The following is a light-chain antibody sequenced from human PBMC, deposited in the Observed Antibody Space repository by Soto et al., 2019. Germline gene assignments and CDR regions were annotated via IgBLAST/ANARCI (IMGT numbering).Light chain of an antibody. Sequence: IQMPQSNSSLSAFVGDRGSITCRASLTIRSYLNWYQQKSGKAPKLLISAASSLESGVPPRFSGSGSGTDFTLTISTLQPEDFATYYCQQSYSTPRTSCGGTKVDI. CDR2: AAS. CDR1: LTIRSY. J-gene: IGKJ4*01. V-gene: IGKV1-39*01. CDR3: QQSYSTPRT.